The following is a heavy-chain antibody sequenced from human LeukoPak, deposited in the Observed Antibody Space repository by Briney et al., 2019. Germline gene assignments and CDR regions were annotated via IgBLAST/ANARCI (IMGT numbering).Heavy chain of an antibody. CDR1: GFTFSSYA. V-gene: IGHV3-30*04. CDR3: ARALVGATKPGYFDY. J-gene: IGHJ4*02. D-gene: IGHD1-26*01. CDR2: ISYDGSNK. Sequence: GGSLRLSCAASGFTFSSYAMHWVRQAPGKVLEWVAVISYDGSNKYYADSVKGRFTISRDNSKNTLYLQMNSLRAEDTAVYYCARALVGATKPGYFDYWGQGTLVTVSS.